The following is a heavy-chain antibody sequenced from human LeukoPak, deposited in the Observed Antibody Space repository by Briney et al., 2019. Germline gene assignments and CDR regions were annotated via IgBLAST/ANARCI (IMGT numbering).Heavy chain of an antibody. CDR2: ISAYNGNT. J-gene: IGHJ4*02. Sequence: ASVKVSCKASGYTFTSYGITWVRQAPGQGLEWMGWISAYNGNTKNAQKLQGRVTMATDTSTSTAYMELRSLRSDDTAMYYCAREAFPYGSGSYYNDYWGQGTLVTVSS. CDR3: AREAFPYGSGSYYNDY. V-gene: IGHV1-18*01. D-gene: IGHD3-10*01. CDR1: GYTFTSYG.